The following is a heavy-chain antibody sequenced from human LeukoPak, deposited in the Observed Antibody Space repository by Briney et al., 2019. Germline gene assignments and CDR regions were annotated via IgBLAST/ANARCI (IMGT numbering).Heavy chain of an antibody. J-gene: IGHJ4*02. D-gene: IGHD3-10*01. CDR3: ARVRGVYYFDY. Sequence: GGSLRLSCAASEFTFSNYAMSWVRQAPGKGLEWVANIKQDGSEKYYVDSVKGRFTISRDNAKNSLYLQMNSLRAEDTAVYYCARVRGVYYFDYWGQGTLVTVSS. CDR2: IKQDGSEK. V-gene: IGHV3-7*04. CDR1: EFTFSNYA.